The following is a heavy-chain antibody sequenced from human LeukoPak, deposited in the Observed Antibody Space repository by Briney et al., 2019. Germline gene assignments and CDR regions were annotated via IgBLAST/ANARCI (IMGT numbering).Heavy chain of an antibody. J-gene: IGHJ4*02. D-gene: IGHD3-10*01. Sequence: TGGSLRLFCAASGFTFTSYWMSWVRQAPGKGLEWVANIKQDGSEKYYVDSVKGRFTISRDNAKNSLYLQMNSLRAEDTAVYYCASQSYGLFEYWGQGTLVTVSS. CDR3: ASQSYGLFEY. CDR2: IKQDGSEK. CDR1: GFTFTSYW. V-gene: IGHV3-7*01.